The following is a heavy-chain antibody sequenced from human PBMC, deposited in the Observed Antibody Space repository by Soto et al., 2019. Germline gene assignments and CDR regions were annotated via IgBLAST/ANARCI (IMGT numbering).Heavy chain of an antibody. Sequence: KPSETLSPTCTVSAGSISSSSYYWGWIRQPPGKGLEWIGIIYYIGSTYYNPSLKSRVTISVDTSKNQFSRKLSSVTAADTAVYYCARWDSSSSHNWFDPWGQGTPVTVS. CDR2: IYYIGST. V-gene: IGHV4-39*01. D-gene: IGHD6-6*01. CDR1: AGSISSSSYY. J-gene: IGHJ5*02. CDR3: ARWDSSSSHNWFDP.